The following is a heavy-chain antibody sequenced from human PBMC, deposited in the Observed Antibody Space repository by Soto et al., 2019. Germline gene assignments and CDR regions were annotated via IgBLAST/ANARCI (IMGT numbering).Heavy chain of an antibody. CDR1: GFTFSNAW. V-gene: IGHV3-15*07. D-gene: IGHD3-3*01. CDR3: TTDMLLRTIFGVVIMRGYYYGMDF. CDR2: IKSKTDGGTK. J-gene: IGHJ6*02. Sequence: EVQLVESGGGLVKPGGSLRLSCAASGFTFSNAWMNWVRQAPGKGLEWVGRIKSKTDGGTKDYAAPVKGRFTSSKDDSKNTLNMQMNSLKNEDTVVYYCTTDMLLRTIFGVVIMRGYYYGMDFWGQGTTVTVSS.